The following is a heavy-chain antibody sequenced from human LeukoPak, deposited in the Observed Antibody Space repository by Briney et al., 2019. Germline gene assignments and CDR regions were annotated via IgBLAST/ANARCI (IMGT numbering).Heavy chain of an antibody. CDR2: IYHSGST. Sequence: PSETLSLTCAVSGDSISSSQWWSWVRQPPGKGLEWIGEIYHSGSTNYNPSLKSRVTISVDTSKNQFSLKLSSVTAADTAVYYCARGGSLDAFDIWDQGTMVTVSS. V-gene: IGHV4-4*02. J-gene: IGHJ3*02. CDR3: ARGGSLDAFDI. D-gene: IGHD1-26*01. CDR1: GDSISSSQW.